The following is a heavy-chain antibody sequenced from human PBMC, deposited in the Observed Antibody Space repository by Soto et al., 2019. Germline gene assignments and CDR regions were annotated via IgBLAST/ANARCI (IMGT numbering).Heavy chain of an antibody. Sequence: EVQLVQSGAEVKKPGESLRISCKGSGYSFTTYWITWVRKMPGKGLEWMGRIDPSDSYTNYSPSFQGHVTISADKSISTAYLQWSSLKASDTAMYYCARKVMAARWADAFDIWGQGTMVTVSS. D-gene: IGHD5-12*01. V-gene: IGHV5-10-1*01. CDR2: IDPSDSYT. J-gene: IGHJ3*02. CDR3: ARKVMAARWADAFDI. CDR1: GYSFTTYW.